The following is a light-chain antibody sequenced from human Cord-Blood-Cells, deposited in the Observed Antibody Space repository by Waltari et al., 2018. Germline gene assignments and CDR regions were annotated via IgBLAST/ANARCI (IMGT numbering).Light chain of an antibody. Sequence: QSALTQPASVSGSPGQLITISCTGTSSDVGGYNYVSWYQQHPGKAPKLMIYEVRNRPSGVSNRFSGSKSGNTASLTISGLQAEDEADYYCSSYTSSSRVFGGGTKLTVL. J-gene: IGLJ2*01. V-gene: IGLV2-14*01. CDR3: SSYTSSSRV. CDR1: SSDVGGYNY. CDR2: EVR.